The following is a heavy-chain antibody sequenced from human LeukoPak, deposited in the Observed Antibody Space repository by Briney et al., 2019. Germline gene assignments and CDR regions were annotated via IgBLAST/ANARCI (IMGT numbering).Heavy chain of an antibody. Sequence: GGSLRLSCATSGFTFSSYWMHWVRQAPGKGLVWVSRISSDESRTNYADSVKGRFTISRDNSKNTLYLQMNSLRAEDTAVYYCAKEEQQLVPPYYFDYWGQGTLVTVSS. V-gene: IGHV3-74*01. CDR2: ISSDESRT. CDR1: GFTFSSYW. J-gene: IGHJ4*02. D-gene: IGHD6-13*01. CDR3: AKEEQQLVPPYYFDY.